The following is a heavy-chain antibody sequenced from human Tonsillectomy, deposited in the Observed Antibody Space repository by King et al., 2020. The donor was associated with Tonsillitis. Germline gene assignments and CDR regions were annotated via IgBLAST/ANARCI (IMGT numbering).Heavy chain of an antibody. V-gene: IGHV1-69*01. J-gene: IGHJ6*02. D-gene: IGHD2-2*01. Sequence: VQLVQSGAEVKKPGSSVKVSCKASGGTFSSYAISWVREAPGQGVEWMGGIIPIFGTMDFAQKFRGRLTITADESKRPAYMELSSMRSEDTAVYYCERDRVPAALNPPDVWGQGTTVTVSS. CDR1: GGTFSSYA. CDR3: ERDRVPAALNPPDV. CDR2: IIPIFGTM.